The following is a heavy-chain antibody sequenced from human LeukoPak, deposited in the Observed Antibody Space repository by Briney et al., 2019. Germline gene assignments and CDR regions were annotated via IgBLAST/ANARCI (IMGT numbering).Heavy chain of an antibody. D-gene: IGHD1-14*01. CDR1: EFTFSNYA. Sequence: PGGSLRLSCAASEFTFSNYAMHWVRQAPGKGLEWVALISYDGSDEYYADSVKGRFTISRDNSKNTLYLQMNSLRAEDTAVYYCAKPARTDYADYWGQGTLVTVSS. CDR3: AKPARTDYADY. J-gene: IGHJ4*02. V-gene: IGHV3-30*18. CDR2: ISYDGSDE.